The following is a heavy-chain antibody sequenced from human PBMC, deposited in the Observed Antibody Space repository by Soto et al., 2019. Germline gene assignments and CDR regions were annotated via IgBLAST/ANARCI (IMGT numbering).Heavy chain of an antibody. CDR2: IYHSGST. CDR1: GGSISSGGYS. CDR3: ARDHPHSYGVYYFDY. J-gene: IGHJ4*02. D-gene: IGHD5-18*01. V-gene: IGHV4-30-2*01. Sequence: PSETLSLTCAVSGGSISSGGYSWSWIRQPPGKGLEWIGYIYHSGSTYYNPSLKSRVTISVDRSKNQVSLKVNSVTAADTAVYYCARDHPHSYGVYYFDYWGQGTPVTVSS.